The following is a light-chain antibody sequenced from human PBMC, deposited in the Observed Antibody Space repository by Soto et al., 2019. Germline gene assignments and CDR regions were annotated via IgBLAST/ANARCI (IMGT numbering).Light chain of an antibody. CDR1: QSVSSY. J-gene: IGKJ5*01. V-gene: IGKV3-11*01. CDR3: QQGSNWPPS. CDR2: DAS. Sequence: EIVLTQSPATLSLSPGERATLSCRASQSVSSYLAWYQQKPGQAPRLLIYDASNRATGIPARFSGSESGTDFTFTISSLEPEDFAVYFCQQGSNWPPSFGQGTRLEIK.